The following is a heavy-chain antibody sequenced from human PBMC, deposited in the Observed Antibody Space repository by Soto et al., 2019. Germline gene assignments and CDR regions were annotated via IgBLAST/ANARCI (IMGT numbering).Heavy chain of an antibody. Sequence: QVQLVQSGAEVKKPGSSVKVSCKASGGTFSSYAISWVRQAPGQGLEWMGGIIPIFGTANYAQKFQGRVTITADESTSTAYMELSSLRSEDTAVYYCARDLQYLTMPAESDYGMDVWGQGTTVTVSS. D-gene: IGHD3-3*01. V-gene: IGHV1-69*01. CDR2: IIPIFGTA. CDR3: ARDLQYLTMPAESDYGMDV. J-gene: IGHJ6*02. CDR1: GGTFSSYA.